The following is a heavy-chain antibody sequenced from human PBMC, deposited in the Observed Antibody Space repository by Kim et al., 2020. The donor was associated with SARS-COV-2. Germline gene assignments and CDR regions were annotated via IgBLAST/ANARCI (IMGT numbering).Heavy chain of an antibody. D-gene: IGHD3-3*01. CDR1: GGSISSGGYY. CDR3: ARAPGTTIFGVVIINWFDP. J-gene: IGHJ5*02. CDR2: IYYSGST. V-gene: IGHV4-31*03. Sequence: SETLSLTCTVSGGSISSGGYYWSWIRQHPGKGLEWIGYIYYSGSTYYNPSLKSRVTISVDTSKNQFSLKLSSVTAADTAVYYCARAPGTTIFGVVIINWFDPWGQGTLVTFSS.